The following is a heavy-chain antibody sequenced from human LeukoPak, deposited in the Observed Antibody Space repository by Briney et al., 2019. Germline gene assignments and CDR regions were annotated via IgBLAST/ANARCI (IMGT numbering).Heavy chain of an antibody. CDR3: AAEVVGADAFDI. J-gene: IGHJ3*02. Sequence: SVKVSCKASGFTFTSSAMQWVRQARGQRLEWIGWIVVGSGNTNYAQKFRERVTITRDMSTSTAYMELSSLRSEDTAVYYCAAEVVGADAFDIWGQGTMVTVSS. V-gene: IGHV1-58*02. CDR2: IVVGSGNT. D-gene: IGHD1-26*01. CDR1: GFTFTSSA.